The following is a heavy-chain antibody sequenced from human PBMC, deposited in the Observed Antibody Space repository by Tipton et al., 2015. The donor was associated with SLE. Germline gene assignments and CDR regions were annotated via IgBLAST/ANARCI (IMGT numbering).Heavy chain of an antibody. J-gene: IGHJ3*02. Sequence: LSLTCTVSGGSISSSDYYWGWIRQPPGKGLEWVSTIDSSSSYIYYADSVKGRFTISRDNSKNTLYLQMNSLRAEDTAVYYCAREEVITMAFDIWGQGTMVTVSS. CDR2: IDSSSSYI. CDR3: AREEVITMAFDI. D-gene: IGHD3-22*01. CDR1: GGSISSSDYY. V-gene: IGHV3-11*06.